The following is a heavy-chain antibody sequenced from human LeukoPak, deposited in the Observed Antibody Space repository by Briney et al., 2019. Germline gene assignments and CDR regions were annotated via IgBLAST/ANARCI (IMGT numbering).Heavy chain of an antibody. V-gene: IGHV3-7*01. CDR2: IKQDGSET. CDR1: GFTFPNYG. J-gene: IGHJ4*02. Sequence: PGRSLRLSCAASGFTFPNYGMSWVRQAPGKGLEWVANIKQDGSETSYVDSVKGRFTISRDNAKNSLRLQMSSLRVEDTAVYYCARERFVWCDNDCYYLDKWGPGTLVTVAS. CDR3: ARERFVWCDNDCYYLDK. D-gene: IGHD2-21*02.